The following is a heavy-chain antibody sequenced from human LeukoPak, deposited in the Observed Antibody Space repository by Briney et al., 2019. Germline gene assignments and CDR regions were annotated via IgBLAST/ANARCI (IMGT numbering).Heavy chain of an antibody. D-gene: IGHD2-2*01. CDR1: GYTFTSYA. CDR3: ARAVPDYYYYMDV. J-gene: IGHJ6*03. CDR2: ISAYNGNT. Sequence: GASVKVSCKASGYTFTSYAMHWVRQAPGQGLEWMGWISAYNGNTNYAQKLQGRVTMTTDTSTSTAYMELRSLRSDDTAVYYCARAVPDYYYYMDVWGKGTTVTVSS. V-gene: IGHV1-18*01.